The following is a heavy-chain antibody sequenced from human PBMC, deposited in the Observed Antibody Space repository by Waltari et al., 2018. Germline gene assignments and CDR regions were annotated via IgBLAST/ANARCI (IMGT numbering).Heavy chain of an antibody. CDR1: GFTFGVFS. D-gene: IGHD6-19*01. CDR3: ATEPAPGAGINY. CDR2: ISASRAAI. Sequence: EVQLVESGGGFVQPGGSLRLSCLGSGFTFGVFSMHLIRQAPGKGLEWVAYISASRAAIYYAESVKGRFTISRDNAKNSLFLQMTNLGVEDTAVYYCATEPAPGAGINYWGQGILVTVSS. V-gene: IGHV3-48*01. J-gene: IGHJ4*02.